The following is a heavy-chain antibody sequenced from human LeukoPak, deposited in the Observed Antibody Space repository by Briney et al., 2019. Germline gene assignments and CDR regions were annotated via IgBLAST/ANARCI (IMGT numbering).Heavy chain of an antibody. D-gene: IGHD4-17*01. CDR2: IYRSGST. V-gene: IGHV4-4*02. CDR3: ARASHDYGDYSHFDY. Sequence: SGTLSLTCAVSGGSISSSNWWTWVRQPPGKGLAWIGEIYRSGSTNYNPSLKSRVTISVDKSKNQFSLKLSSLTAADTAVYYCARASHDYGDYSHFDYWGQGTLVTVSS. J-gene: IGHJ4*02. CDR1: GGSISSSNW.